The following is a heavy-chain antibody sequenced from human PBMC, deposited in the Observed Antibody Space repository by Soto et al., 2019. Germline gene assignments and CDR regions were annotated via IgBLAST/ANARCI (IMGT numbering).Heavy chain of an antibody. CDR3: AKVLWVGDSASFLFDS. D-gene: IGHD3-10*01. CDR1: GLTFSNFA. CDR2: ISGSGGTT. J-gene: IGHJ4*02. Sequence: EVQLLDSGGGLVQPGRSLRLSCAASGLTFSNFAMNWVRQAPGKGLEWVSTISGSGGTTYYADSVKGRFTISRDNSKNTLWLQMNSLRAEDTAVYYCAKVLWVGDSASFLFDSWGQGTLVTVSS. V-gene: IGHV3-23*01.